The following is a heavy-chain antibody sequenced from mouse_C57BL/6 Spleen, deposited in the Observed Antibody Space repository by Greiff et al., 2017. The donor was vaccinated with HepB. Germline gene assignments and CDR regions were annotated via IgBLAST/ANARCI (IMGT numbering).Heavy chain of an antibody. J-gene: IGHJ1*03. V-gene: IGHV1-81*01. CDR1: GYTFTSYG. Sequence: VQLVESGAELARPGASVKLSCKASGYTFTSYGISWVKQRTGQGLEWIGEIYPRSGNTYYNEKFKGKATLTADKSSSTAYMELRSLTSEDSAVYFCAREEDYYGSSYWYFDVWGTGTTVTVSS. CDR2: IYPRSGNT. D-gene: IGHD1-1*01. CDR3: AREEDYYGSSYWYFDV.